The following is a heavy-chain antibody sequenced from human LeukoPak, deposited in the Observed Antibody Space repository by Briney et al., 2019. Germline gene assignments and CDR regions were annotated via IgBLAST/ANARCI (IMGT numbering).Heavy chain of an antibody. CDR2: IYHSGST. V-gene: IGHV4-38-2*02. J-gene: IGHJ4*02. Sequence: SETLSLTCTVSGASITNGHYWGWIRQSPGKGLEWIGSIYHSGSTYRNPSLQSRVSMSADTSNNQFSLTLSSVTAADTAVYYCARVRDTSSGGYYFDYWGQGTLVTVSS. D-gene: IGHD6-6*01. CDR1: GASITNGHY. CDR3: ARVRDTSSGGYYFDY.